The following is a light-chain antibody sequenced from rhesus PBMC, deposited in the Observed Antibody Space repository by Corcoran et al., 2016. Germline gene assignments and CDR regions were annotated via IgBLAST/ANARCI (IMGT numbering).Light chain of an antibody. CDR3: QQYNNWNS. Sequence: EIVMTQSPATLSLSPGERATLSCRASQSVSSNLAWYQQKPGQAPRLLIYYASNRATGIPDRFSGSGSGTDFTLTLSSLEPEDVGVYYCQQYNNWNSFGQGTKVEIK. CDR2: YAS. V-gene: IGKV3-35*01. CDR1: QSVSSN. J-gene: IGKJ2*01.